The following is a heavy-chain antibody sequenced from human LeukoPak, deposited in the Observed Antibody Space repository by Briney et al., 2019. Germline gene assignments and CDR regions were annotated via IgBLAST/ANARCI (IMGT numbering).Heavy chain of an antibody. CDR2: IYYSGST. J-gene: IGHJ4*02. CDR1: GGSISSGGYY. D-gene: IGHD6-13*01. CDR3: ARHLGESIAAAGSEFDY. Sequence: SETLSLTCTVSGGSISSGGYYWSWIRQPPGKGLEWIGYIYYSGSTNYNPSLKSRVTISVDTSKNQSSLKLSSVTAADTAVYYCARHLGESIAAAGSEFDYWGQGTLVTVSS. V-gene: IGHV4-61*08.